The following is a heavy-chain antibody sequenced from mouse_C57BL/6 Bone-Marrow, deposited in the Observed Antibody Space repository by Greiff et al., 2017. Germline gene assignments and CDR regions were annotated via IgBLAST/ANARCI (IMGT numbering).Heavy chain of an antibody. CDR2: IYIGNGYT. CDR1: GYTFTSYG. V-gene: IGHV1-58*01. CDR3: AREGQLRLRFDY. Sequence: VQLQQSGAELVRPGSSVKMSCKTSGYTFTSYGINWVKQRPGQGLEWIGYIYIGNGYTEYTEKFKGKATLTSDTSSSTAYMQLSSLTSEDSAIYFCAREGQLRLRFDYWGQGTTLTVSS. J-gene: IGHJ2*01. D-gene: IGHD3-2*02.